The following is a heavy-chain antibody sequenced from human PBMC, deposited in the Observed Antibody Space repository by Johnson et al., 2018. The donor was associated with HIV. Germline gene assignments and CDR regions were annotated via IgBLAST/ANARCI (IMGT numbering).Heavy chain of an antibody. Sequence: EVQLVESGGGVVRPGGSLRLSCAASGFTFDDYAMSWVRQAPGKGLEWVSGINWNGGRTGYADYVKGRFTISRDNAKNSLYLQMNSLRAEDTAVYYCARHYYDSSGYSLDAFDIWGQGTMVTVSS. J-gene: IGHJ3*02. CDR1: GFTFDDYA. CDR3: ARHYYDSSGYSLDAFDI. CDR2: INWNGGRT. V-gene: IGHV3-20*04. D-gene: IGHD3-22*01.